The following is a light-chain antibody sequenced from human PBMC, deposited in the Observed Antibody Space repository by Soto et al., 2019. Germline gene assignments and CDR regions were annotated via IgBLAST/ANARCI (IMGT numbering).Light chain of an antibody. CDR2: GAS. CDR1: QSVSSN. CDR3: QQYNNWPLT. V-gene: IGKV3-15*01. Sequence: EIVMTQSPATLSVSPGDRATLSCRASQSVSSNLAWYQQKPGQAPRLLIYGASTRPTGIPARFSGSGSGTEFTLTISSLQSEDFAVYYCQQYNNWPLTFGQGTKVEIK. J-gene: IGKJ1*01.